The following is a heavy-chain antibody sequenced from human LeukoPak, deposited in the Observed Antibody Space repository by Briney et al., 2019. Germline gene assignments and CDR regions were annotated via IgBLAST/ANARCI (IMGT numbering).Heavy chain of an antibody. D-gene: IGHD2-15*01. J-gene: IGHJ4*02. V-gene: IGHV1-2*02. Sequence: ASVKVSRKASGYTFTGYYMHWVRQAPGQGLEWMGWINPNSGGTNYAQKFQGRVTMTRDTSISTAYMELSRLRSDDTAVYYCAREGYCSGGSCRIIDYWGQGTLVTVSS. CDR1: GYTFTGYY. CDR3: AREGYCSGGSCRIIDY. CDR2: INPNSGGT.